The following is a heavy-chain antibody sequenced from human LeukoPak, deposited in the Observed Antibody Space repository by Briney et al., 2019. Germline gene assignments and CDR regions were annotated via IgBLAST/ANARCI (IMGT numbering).Heavy chain of an antibody. J-gene: IGHJ6*02. CDR1: GYAFTSYD. V-gene: IGHV1-8*01. CDR3: ARFSLSGSWLGVPNYYYYYGMDV. D-gene: IGHD2-15*01. CDR2: MNPNSGNT. Sequence: GASVKVSCKASGYAFTSYDINWVRQATGQGLEWMGWMNPNSGNTGYAQKVQGRVTVTRNTAISTAYMELSSLRSEDTAVYSCARFSLSGSWLGVPNYYYYYGMDVWGQGTTVTVSS.